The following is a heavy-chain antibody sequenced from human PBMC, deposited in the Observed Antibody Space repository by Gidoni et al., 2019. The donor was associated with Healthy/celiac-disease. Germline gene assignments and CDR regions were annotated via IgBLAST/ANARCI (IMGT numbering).Heavy chain of an antibody. D-gene: IGHD6-6*01. Sequence: QVQLVQSGAEEKKPGASVKVSCKASGYTFTGYYMHWVRQAPGQGLEWMGWINPNSGGTNYAQKFQGRVTMTRDTSISTAYMELSRLRSDDTAVYYCARVGWIRSIAAPFGYWGQGTLVTVSS. V-gene: IGHV1-2*02. CDR2: INPNSGGT. CDR1: GYTFTGYY. J-gene: IGHJ4*02. CDR3: ARVGWIRSIAAPFGY.